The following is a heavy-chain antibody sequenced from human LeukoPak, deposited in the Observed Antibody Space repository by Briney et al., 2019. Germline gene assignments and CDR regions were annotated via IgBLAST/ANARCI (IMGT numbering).Heavy chain of an antibody. V-gene: IGHV1-69*13. CDR2: IIPIFGTA. CDR1: GGTFSSYA. D-gene: IGHD3-3*01. CDR3: AKDRLGLRTFNDY. J-gene: IGHJ4*02. Sequence: GASVKVSCKASGGTFSSYAISWVRQAPGQGLEWMGGIIPIFGTANYAQKFQGRVTITADESTSTAYMELSSLRSEDTAVYYCAKDRLGLRTFNDYWGQGTLVTVPS.